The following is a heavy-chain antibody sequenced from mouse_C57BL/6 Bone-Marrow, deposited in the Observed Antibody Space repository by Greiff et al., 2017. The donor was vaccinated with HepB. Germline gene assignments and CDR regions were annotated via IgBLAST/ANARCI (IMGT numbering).Heavy chain of an antibody. D-gene: IGHD2-1*01. CDR2: IDPENGDT. Sequence: EVKLVESGAELVRPGASVKLSCTASGFNIKDDYMHWVKQRPEQGLEWIGWIDPENGDTEYASKFQGKATITADTSSNTAYLQLSSLTSEDTAVYYCTTPILYGNYFDYWGQGTTLTVSS. CDR1: GFNIKDDY. CDR3: TTPILYGNYFDY. J-gene: IGHJ2*01. V-gene: IGHV14-4*01.